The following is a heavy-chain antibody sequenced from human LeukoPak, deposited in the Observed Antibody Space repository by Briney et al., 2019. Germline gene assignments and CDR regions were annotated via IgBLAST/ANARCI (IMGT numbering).Heavy chain of an antibody. Sequence: GGSLRLSCVASRFAFSNYWMHWVRQAPGKGLVWVSRINSGGNRTNYADSVKGRFAISRDNAKNTMYLQMNSLRVEDTAVYYCARGGDCGGTTCYDDGFDIWGPRTMVTVSS. CDR1: RFAFSNYW. D-gene: IGHD2-2*01. V-gene: IGHV3-74*01. CDR3: ARGGDCGGTTCYDDGFDI. J-gene: IGHJ3*02. CDR2: INSGGNRT.